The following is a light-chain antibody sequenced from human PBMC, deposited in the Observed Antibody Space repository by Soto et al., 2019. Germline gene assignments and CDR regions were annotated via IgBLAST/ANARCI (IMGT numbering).Light chain of an antibody. CDR1: QDISSY. V-gene: IGKV1-9*01. J-gene: IGKJ5*01. CDR2: TAS. Sequence: DIPLTQSPSFLSASVGDTVTITCRASQDISSYLAWYQQKPGKAPKVLIHTASTLESGVPPRFSGIGSRTHFTLTISNLPPEDFATYYCQHLNSWPPITFGQGTRLDIK. CDR3: QHLNSWPPIT.